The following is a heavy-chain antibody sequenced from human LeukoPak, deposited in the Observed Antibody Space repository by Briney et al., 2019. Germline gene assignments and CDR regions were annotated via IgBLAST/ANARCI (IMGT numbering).Heavy chain of an antibody. CDR2: IWYDGSNK. CDR3: TKGGWGTVLDY. V-gene: IGHV3-33*06. Sequence: GGSLRLSCAASGFTFSSYGMHWVRQAPGKGLEWVAVIWYDGSNKYYADSVKGRLTISRDNSKNTLYLQMSSLRADDTAVYYCTKGGWGTVLDYWGQGTLVTVSS. CDR1: GFTFSSYG. D-gene: IGHD3-10*01. J-gene: IGHJ4*02.